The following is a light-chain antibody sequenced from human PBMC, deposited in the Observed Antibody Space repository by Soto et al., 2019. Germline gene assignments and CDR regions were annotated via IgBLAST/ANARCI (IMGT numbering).Light chain of an antibody. CDR3: QQYNNWPLT. V-gene: IGKV3-15*01. CDR2: GAS. Sequence: VVMTQSPATLSVSPGERATLSCRASQSVSSNLAWYQQKPGQVPRLLIYGASTRATGIPARFSGSGSGTEFTLTISRLQSEDFAVYSCQQYNNWPLTFGQGTKLEIK. CDR1: QSVSSN. J-gene: IGKJ2*01.